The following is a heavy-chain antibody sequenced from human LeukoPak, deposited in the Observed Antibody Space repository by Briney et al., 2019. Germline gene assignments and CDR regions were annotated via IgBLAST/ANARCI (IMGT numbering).Heavy chain of an antibody. V-gene: IGHV3-49*04. J-gene: IGHJ4*02. CDR1: GFTFCDYA. D-gene: IGHD6-13*01. CDR2: IRSKAYGGTT. Sequence: GGSLRLSCTASGFTFCDYAMSWVRQAPGEGLEWVGFIRSKAYGGTTEYAASVKGRFTISRDDSKSIAYLQMNSLKTEDTAVYYCTRRIASDYWGQGTLVTVSS. CDR3: TRRIASDY.